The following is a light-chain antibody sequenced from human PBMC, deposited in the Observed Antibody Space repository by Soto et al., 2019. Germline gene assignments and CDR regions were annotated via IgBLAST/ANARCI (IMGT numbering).Light chain of an antibody. V-gene: IGKV1-5*01. CDR1: QSVSGW. Sequence: DIQMTQSPSTLSASVGDTVTVTCRASQSVSGWLAWYQQKPGKAPKLLIYDASSLESGVPSRFSGSGSGTEFTLTISSLQPDDFATYYCQQYNSYPIAFGQGTRLEI. J-gene: IGKJ5*01. CDR3: QQYNSYPIA. CDR2: DAS.